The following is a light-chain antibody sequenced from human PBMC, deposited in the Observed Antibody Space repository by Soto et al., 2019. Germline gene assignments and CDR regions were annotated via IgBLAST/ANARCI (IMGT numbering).Light chain of an antibody. J-gene: IGLJ2*01. Sequence: QSVLTQPPSMSGAPGQRVTISCSGSDSNIGAGYDVHWYQQFPGTPPKVLIYANSNRPSGVPDRFSGSKSDTSASLAITGLQAEDEADYYCQSFDNSLSASIFGGGTKLTVL. CDR1: DSNIGAGYD. CDR3: QSFDNSLSASI. V-gene: IGLV1-40*01. CDR2: ANS.